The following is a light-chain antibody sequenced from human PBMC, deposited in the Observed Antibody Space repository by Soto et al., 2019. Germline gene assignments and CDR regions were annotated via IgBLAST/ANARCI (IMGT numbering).Light chain of an antibody. V-gene: IGLV3-21*03. J-gene: IGLJ1*01. CDR3: QVWESSSGHYV. Sequence: SYELTQPPSGSVAPGRTATITCGGNNIGSKSVHWYQQRPGQAPVLVVYDDGDRPSGIPERFAGSNSGNTATLTISRVEAGDEADYYCQVWESSSGHYVFGSGNKVTVL. CDR1: NIGSKS. CDR2: DDG.